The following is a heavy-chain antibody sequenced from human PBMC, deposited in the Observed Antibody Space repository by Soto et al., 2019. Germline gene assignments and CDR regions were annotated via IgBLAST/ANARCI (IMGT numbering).Heavy chain of an antibody. CDR3: AKAGYDTSPFIDD. Sequence: QVQLVQSGAEERKPGASVKVSCKASGYIFSDYAFHWVRQATGQRTEWVGWINAGNGNTKYLQKLKGRVTITRDTSASTAYMELSGLRSEDTAVYYCAKAGYDTSPFIDDWGQGTLVTVSS. V-gene: IGHV1-3*05. CDR1: GYIFSDYA. CDR2: INAGNGNT. D-gene: IGHD3-22*01. J-gene: IGHJ4*02.